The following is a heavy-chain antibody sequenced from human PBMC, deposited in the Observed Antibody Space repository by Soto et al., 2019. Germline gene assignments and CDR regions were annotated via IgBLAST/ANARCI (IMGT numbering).Heavy chain of an antibody. CDR1: AGSVSSGGYP. CDR2: IYHSGGT. CDR3: AGEEPFSARFDY. J-gene: IGHJ4*02. D-gene: IGHD3-10*01. V-gene: IGHV4-61*08. Sequence: SETLSLTCTVSAGSVSSGGYPWSWIRQPPGKGLEWMGYIYHSGGTTYNPSLKSRLTISLDTSKNQFSLRLTSVSAADTAVYYCAGEEPFSARFDYWGQGTLVTVSS.